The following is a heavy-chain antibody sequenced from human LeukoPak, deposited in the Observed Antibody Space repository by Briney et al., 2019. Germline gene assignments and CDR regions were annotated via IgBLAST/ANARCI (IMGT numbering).Heavy chain of an antibody. CDR1: GFTVSNNC. Sequence: GGSLTLSCAVSGFTVSNNCLTWVRQAPGKGLEWVSFIYSDDSTYYPDSVTGRFTISRDNSKKTFYLHTNSLRGEDTAVYYCARDGGAGYYDSGGGFSYSMDVWGQGTTVTVSS. D-gene: IGHD3-22*01. J-gene: IGHJ6*02. CDR3: ARDGGAGYYDSGGGFSYSMDV. CDR2: IYSDDST. V-gene: IGHV3-53*01.